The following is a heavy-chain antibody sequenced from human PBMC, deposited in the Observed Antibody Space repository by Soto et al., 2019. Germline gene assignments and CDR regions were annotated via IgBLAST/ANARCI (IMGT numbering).Heavy chain of an antibody. V-gene: IGHV1-18*01. J-gene: IGHJ4*02. Sequence: GASVKVSCKASGYTFTSYGISWVRQAPGQGLEWMGWISAYNGNTNYAQKLQGRVTMTTDTSTSTAYMELRSLRSDDTAVYYCARGVPLCSSTSCYADYWGQGTLVTVSS. CDR3: ARGVPLCSSTSCYADY. CDR1: GYTFTSYG. D-gene: IGHD2-2*01. CDR2: ISAYNGNT.